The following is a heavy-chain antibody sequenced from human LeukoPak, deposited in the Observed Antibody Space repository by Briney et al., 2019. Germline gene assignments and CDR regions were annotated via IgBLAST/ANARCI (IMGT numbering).Heavy chain of an antibody. CDR1: GFTFSSFA. Sequence: PGGSLRLSCAASGFTFSSFAMTWVRQAPGKGLEWVSTLSGSGDETFNADSVKGRFTISRDNSKNTLYLQMNSLRAEDTAVYYCARDKRSSGWYVDYWGQGTLVTVSS. V-gene: IGHV3-23*01. J-gene: IGHJ4*02. CDR3: ARDKRSSGWYVDY. CDR2: LSGSGDET. D-gene: IGHD6-19*01.